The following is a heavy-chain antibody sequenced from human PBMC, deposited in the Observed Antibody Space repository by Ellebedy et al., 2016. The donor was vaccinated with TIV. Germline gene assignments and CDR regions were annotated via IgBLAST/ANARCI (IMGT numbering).Heavy chain of an antibody. D-gene: IGHD6-6*01. CDR1: GGSISSYY. J-gene: IGHJ4*02. V-gene: IGHV4-59*08. CDR2: ISYSGST. CDR3: ARGDSSSSRVYY. Sequence: SETLSLTCTVSGGSISSYYWSWIRQPPGKGLEWIGYISYSGSTYYKPSLKSRVTISVDTSKNQFSLRLTSVTAADTAVYYCARGDSSSSRVYYWGQGTLVTVSS.